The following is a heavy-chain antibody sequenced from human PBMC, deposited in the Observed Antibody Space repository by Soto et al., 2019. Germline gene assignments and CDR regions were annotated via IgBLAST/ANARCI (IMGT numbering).Heavy chain of an antibody. CDR1: GGSIINYY. D-gene: IGHD3-10*01. CDR2: ISYTGTT. V-gene: IGHV4-59*01. Sequence: QVQLQESGPGLVKPSETLSLTCTVSGGSIINYYWSWLMQSPGKGLEWIAYISYTGTTNYNPSLKSRVTISVDTSKNQFSLKLTSVTAADTAVYYCARDGSPGGMDVWGPGTTVTVSS. CDR3: ARDGSPGGMDV. J-gene: IGHJ6*02.